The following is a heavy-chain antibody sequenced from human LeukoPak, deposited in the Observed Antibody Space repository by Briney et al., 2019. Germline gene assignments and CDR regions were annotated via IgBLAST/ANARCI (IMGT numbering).Heavy chain of an antibody. CDR3: ARDLSSGYGMDV. CDR1: GFSVSNKY. Sequence: GGSLRLSCAASGFSVSNKYMSWVRQAPGKGLEWVSVIYSGGNTYYSESVKGRFTISRDNIQNTLYLQMNSLRAEDTAVYYCARDLSSGYGMDVWGQGTTVTVSS. V-gene: IGHV3-53*01. D-gene: IGHD6-19*01. CDR2: IYSGGNT. J-gene: IGHJ6*02.